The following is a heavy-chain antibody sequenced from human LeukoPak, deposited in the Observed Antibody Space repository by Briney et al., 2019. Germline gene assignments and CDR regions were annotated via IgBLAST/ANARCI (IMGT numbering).Heavy chain of an antibody. V-gene: IGHV2-5*02. CDR1: GFSLSTSGVG. D-gene: IGHD3-9*01. Sequence: SGPTLVNPTQTLTLTCTFYGFSLSTSGVGVGWIRQPPGKALERLALIYWDDDKRYSPSLKSRLTITKDTARNQVVLKRTNMEPVDTATYYCARRADKAYVLRYFGWQFGGAFDIWGQGTMVTVSS. CDR3: ARRADKAYVLRYFGWQFGGAFDI. J-gene: IGHJ3*02. CDR2: IYWDDDK.